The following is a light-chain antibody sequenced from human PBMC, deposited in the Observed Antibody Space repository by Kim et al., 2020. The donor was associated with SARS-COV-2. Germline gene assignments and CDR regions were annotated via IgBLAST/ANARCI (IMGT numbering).Light chain of an antibody. V-gene: IGKV3-11*01. CDR2: DIA. J-gene: IGKJ4*01. CDR1: QSGARY. CDR3: QQRDNWPPGAT. Sequence: PGERATRSCRASQSGARYLAWYQQKPGQAPRLLIYDIANRATGIPARFSGSGSGTDYPLTISSLEPEDFAVYYCQQRDNWPPGATFGGGTKLEI.